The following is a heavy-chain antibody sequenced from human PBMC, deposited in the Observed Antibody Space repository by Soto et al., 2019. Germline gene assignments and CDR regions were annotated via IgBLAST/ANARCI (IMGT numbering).Heavy chain of an antibody. V-gene: IGHV4-39*01. Sequence: ASETLSLTCTVSGGSISSGSYSWAWIRQPPGKGLEWIGSISYSGYTYYNASLKSRVTISVDTSKNQFSLKLRSVTAADTAVYYCARPDDSSGSSYACWGQGTLVT. J-gene: IGHJ4*02. CDR2: ISYSGYT. CDR3: ARPDDSSGSSYAC. D-gene: IGHD3-22*01. CDR1: GGSISSGSYS.